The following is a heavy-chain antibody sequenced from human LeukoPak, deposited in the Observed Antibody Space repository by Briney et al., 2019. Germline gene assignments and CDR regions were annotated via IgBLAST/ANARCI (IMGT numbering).Heavy chain of an antibody. D-gene: IGHD5-24*01. Sequence: SQTLSLTCTVSGGSISSGSYYWSWIRQPAGKGLEWIGRIYISGSTNYNPSLKSRVTISVDTSKNQFSLKLSSVTAADTAVYYCARQPRMATFDYWGQGTLVTVSS. CDR1: GGSISSGSYY. V-gene: IGHV4-61*02. CDR3: ARQPRMATFDY. CDR2: IYISGST. J-gene: IGHJ4*02.